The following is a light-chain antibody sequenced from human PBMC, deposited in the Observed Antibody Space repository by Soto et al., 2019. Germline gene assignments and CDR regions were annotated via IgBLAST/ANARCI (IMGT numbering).Light chain of an antibody. CDR3: QQYNNWPPIT. Sequence: EIVLTQSPGTLSLSPGERATLSCRASQSVSDHLAWYQQKPGQAPRLLIYSASTRATGIPARFSGSGSGTEFTLTISSLQSEDFAVYYCQQYNNWPPITFGQGTRLEIK. CDR1: QSVSDH. V-gene: IGKV3-15*01. CDR2: SAS. J-gene: IGKJ5*01.